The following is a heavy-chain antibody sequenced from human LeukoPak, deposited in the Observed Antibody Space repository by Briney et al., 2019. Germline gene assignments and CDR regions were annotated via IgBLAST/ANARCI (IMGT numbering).Heavy chain of an antibody. CDR3: ARDLTGLLLWFGELLFDP. CDR2: ICYDGSNK. D-gene: IGHD3-10*01. J-gene: IGHJ5*02. Sequence: GGSLRLSCAASGFTFSSYGMHWVRQAPGKGLEWVAVICYDGSNKYYADSVKGRFTISRDNSKNTLYLQMNSLRAEDTAVYYCARDLTGLLLWFGELLFDPWGQGTLVTVSS. CDR1: GFTFSSYG. V-gene: IGHV3-33*01.